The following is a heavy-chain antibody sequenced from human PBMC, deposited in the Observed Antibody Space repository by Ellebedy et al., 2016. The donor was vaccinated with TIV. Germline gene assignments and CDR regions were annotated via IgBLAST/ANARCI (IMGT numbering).Heavy chain of an antibody. CDR1: GFTFSNYW. D-gene: IGHD1-26*01. CDR2: IKSGGSST. V-gene: IGHV3-74*01. J-gene: IGHJ4*02. Sequence: GGSLRLSXAASGFTFSNYWMHWVRQAPGKGLVWVSRIKSGGSSTTYADSVKGRFTISRDNAKNTLYLQMNSLRAEDTSVYYCARDPGELLPGLADYWGQGTLVTVSS. CDR3: ARDPGELLPGLADY.